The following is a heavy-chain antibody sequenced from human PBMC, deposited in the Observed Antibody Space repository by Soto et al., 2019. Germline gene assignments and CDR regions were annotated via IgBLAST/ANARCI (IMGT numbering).Heavy chain of an antibody. D-gene: IGHD3-16*01. V-gene: IGHV3-72*01. CDR2: TKNKANSYTT. CDR3: TIEGAYPGPDFDY. Sequence: GGSLRLSCAASGFTFSDRYMDWVRQAPGKGLEWVGRTKNKANSYTTEYAASVKGRFTISRDDSRNSVYLQMNSLKTDDTAVYYCTIEGAYPGPDFDYWGQGTLVTVSS. J-gene: IGHJ4*02. CDR1: GFTFSDRY.